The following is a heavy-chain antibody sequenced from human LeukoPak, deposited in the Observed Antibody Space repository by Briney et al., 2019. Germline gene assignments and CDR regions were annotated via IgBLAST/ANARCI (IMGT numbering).Heavy chain of an antibody. Sequence: GGSLRLSCAASGFTFSSYAVTWVRQGPGKGLEWVSTISSSGGNTYNADSVKGRFTISRDNSKNTLYLQMNSLRAEDTAVYYCARRAASSGYYFDQWGQGTLVTVSS. CDR2: ISSSGGNT. CDR3: ARRAASSGYYFDQ. CDR1: GFTFSSYA. J-gene: IGHJ4*02. V-gene: IGHV3-23*01. D-gene: IGHD6-19*01.